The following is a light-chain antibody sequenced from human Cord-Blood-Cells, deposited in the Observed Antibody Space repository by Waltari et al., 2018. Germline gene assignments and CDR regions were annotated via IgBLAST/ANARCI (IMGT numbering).Light chain of an antibody. V-gene: IGKV3-11*02. CDR2: DAS. CDR1: QSVSSY. Sequence: EIVLTQSPATLSLSPGERATLSCRASQSVSSYLAWDQQKPDQAPRLLIYDASRRATGIPARLSGSGSGRDFTLTISSLEPVDFAVYYCQQRSNWLTFGGGTKVEIK. CDR3: QQRSNWLT. J-gene: IGKJ4*01.